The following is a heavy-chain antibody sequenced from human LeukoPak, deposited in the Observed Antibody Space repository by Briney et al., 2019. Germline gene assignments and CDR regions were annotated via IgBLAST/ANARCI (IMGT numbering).Heavy chain of an antibody. D-gene: IGHD3-10*01. CDR2: TNSDGSST. J-gene: IGHJ4*02. V-gene: IGHV3-74*01. Sequence: GGSLRLSCAASGFTFDDYDMSWVRQAPGKGLVWVSRTNSDGSSTSYADSVKGRFTISRDNSQNTLYLQMNSLRAEDTAVYYCARGYTGFGSGSSLGYWGQGTLVTVSS. CDR3: ARGYTGFGSGSSLGY. CDR1: GFTFDDYD.